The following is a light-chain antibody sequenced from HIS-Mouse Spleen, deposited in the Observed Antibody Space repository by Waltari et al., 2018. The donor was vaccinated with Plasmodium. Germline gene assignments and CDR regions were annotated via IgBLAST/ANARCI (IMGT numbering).Light chain of an antibody. CDR3: YSTDSSGNHRV. Sequence: SYELTQPPSVSVSPGQTARITFSGDALPKKSCYWYQQKSGQAPVLVIYEDSKRPSGIPERFSGSSSGTMATLTISGAQVEDEADYYCYSTDSSGNHRVFGGGTKLTVL. V-gene: IGLV3-10*01. CDR2: EDS. J-gene: IGLJ3*02. CDR1: ALPKKS.